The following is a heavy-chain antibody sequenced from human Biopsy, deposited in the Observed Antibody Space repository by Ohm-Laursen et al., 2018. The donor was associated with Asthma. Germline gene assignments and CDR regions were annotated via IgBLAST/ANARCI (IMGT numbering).Heavy chain of an antibody. CDR1: GYTFTAYF. CDR3: ARLTYGSGSDYFDY. CDR2: INPNTGGT. D-gene: IGHD3-10*01. J-gene: IGHJ4*02. V-gene: IGHV1-2*06. Sequence: SSVKVSCKASGYTFTAYFIHWVRQAPGQGLEWMGRINPNTGGTDYAQQFQGRVTMTRDTSISSAYMELNRLTSDDTAVYYCARLTYGSGSDYFDYWGQGALVTVSS.